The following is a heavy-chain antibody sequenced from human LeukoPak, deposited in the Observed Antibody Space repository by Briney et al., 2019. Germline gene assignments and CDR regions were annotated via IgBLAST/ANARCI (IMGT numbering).Heavy chain of an antibody. J-gene: IGHJ4*02. D-gene: IGHD6-19*01. V-gene: IGHV3-23*01. CDR3: AKDARRYSGWYFFDH. CDR1: GFTFSSYA. Sequence: GGSLRLSCAASGFTFSSYAMTWIRQAPGKGLEWVSVISDSGGTTYYADSVKGRFTISRDNSRNTLYLQMNSLRVGDTAVYYCAKDARRYSGWYFFDHWGQGTLVTVSS. CDR2: ISDSGGTT.